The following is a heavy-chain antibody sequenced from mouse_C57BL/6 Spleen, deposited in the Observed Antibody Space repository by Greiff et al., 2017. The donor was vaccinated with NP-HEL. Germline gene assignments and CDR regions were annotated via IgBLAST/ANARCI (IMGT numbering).Heavy chain of an antibody. Sequence: VQLQQSGPELVKPGASVKISCKASGYTFTDYYMNWVKQSHGKSLEWIGDINPNNGGTSYNQKFKGKATLTVDKSSSTAYMELRSLTSEDSAVYYCARFVVATDFDVWGTGTTVTVSS. D-gene: IGHD1-1*01. CDR1: GYTFTDYY. V-gene: IGHV1-26*01. J-gene: IGHJ1*03. CDR2: INPNNGGT. CDR3: ARFVVATDFDV.